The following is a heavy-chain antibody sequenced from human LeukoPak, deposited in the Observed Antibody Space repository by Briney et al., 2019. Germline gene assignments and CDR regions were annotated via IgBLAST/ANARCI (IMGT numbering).Heavy chain of an antibody. Sequence: GGSLRLSCAASGLTFSSYTMSWVRQAPGKGLRWVSAVSGSGSITSHSDSVRGRFTISRDNSKSTLYLQMNSLRAEDTAVYYCARDRVGATDYFDYWGQGTLVTVSS. CDR3: ARDRVGATDYFDY. CDR1: GLTFSSYT. CDR2: VSGSGSIT. V-gene: IGHV3-23*01. J-gene: IGHJ4*02. D-gene: IGHD1-26*01.